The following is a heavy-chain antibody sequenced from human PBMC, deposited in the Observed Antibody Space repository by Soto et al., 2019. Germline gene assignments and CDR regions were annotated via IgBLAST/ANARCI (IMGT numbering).Heavy chain of an antibody. V-gene: IGHV5-10-1*01. Sequence: GESLKISCKGSGYSFTSYWISWVRQVPGKGLEWMGRIDPSDSYTNYSPSFQGHVTISADKSISTAYLQWSSLKASDTAMYYCARQDMGYCTNGVCQTNWFDPWGQGTLVTVSS. J-gene: IGHJ5*02. CDR3: ARQDMGYCTNGVCQTNWFDP. D-gene: IGHD2-8*01. CDR2: IDPSDSYT. CDR1: GYSFTSYW.